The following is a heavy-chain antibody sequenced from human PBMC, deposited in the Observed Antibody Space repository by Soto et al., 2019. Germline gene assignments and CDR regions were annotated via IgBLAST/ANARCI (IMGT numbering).Heavy chain of an antibody. Sequence: EVQLVESGGSLVRPGGSLRLSCAGSGFTFSNAWMNWVRQAPGKGLEWVGRIKSKTTGGTTDYAAPVKGRFSISRDDSKNTVYLQMNSLKTEDTAVYYCRAAAYWGQGTLVIVSS. D-gene: IGHD2-2*01. CDR3: RAAAY. CDR2: IKSKTTGGTT. CDR1: GFTFSNAW. V-gene: IGHV3-15*07. J-gene: IGHJ4*02.